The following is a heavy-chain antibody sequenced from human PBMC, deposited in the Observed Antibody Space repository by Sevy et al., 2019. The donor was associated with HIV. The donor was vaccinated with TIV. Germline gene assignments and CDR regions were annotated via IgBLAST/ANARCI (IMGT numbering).Heavy chain of an antibody. V-gene: IGHV3-23*01. CDR1: GFIFSSYV. D-gene: IGHD6-13*01. J-gene: IGHJ4*02. CDR2: ISGSGGYI. CDR3: EAITTAGGDY. Sequence: GGALRLSCAASGFIFSSYVMTWVRQAPGKGLEWVSTISGSGGYIYYANYVKGRFTISRDNSNNILYLQMNSLRAEDTAVYYCEAITTAGGDYWGQGTLVTVSS.